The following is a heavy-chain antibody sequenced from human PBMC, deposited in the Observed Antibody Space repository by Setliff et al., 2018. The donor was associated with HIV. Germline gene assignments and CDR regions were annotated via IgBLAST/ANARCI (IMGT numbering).Heavy chain of an antibody. CDR1: GFLFNRYS. V-gene: IGHV3-21*01. D-gene: IGHD3-22*01. J-gene: IGHJ4*02. CDR2: ISNSSRYY. CDR3: AKDRYYDSSGSPFDY. Sequence: GGSLRLSCSASGFLFNRYSLNWVRQAPGRGPEWVASISNSSRYYWVKARYGDSVRGRFTISGDYAKNSVYLQMNSLRAEDTAVYYCAKDRYYDSSGSPFDYWGQGTLVTVSS.